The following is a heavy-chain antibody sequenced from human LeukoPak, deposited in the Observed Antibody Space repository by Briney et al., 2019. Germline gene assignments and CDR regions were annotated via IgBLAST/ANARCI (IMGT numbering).Heavy chain of an antibody. J-gene: IGHJ4*02. V-gene: IGHV1-46*01. Sequence: ASVKVSCKVSGYTFTSYYMHLVRQAPGQGLEWMGIINPSGGSTSYAQKFQGRVTMTRDTSTSTVYMELSSLRSEDTAVYYCARDGGYCTNGVCYTFYYWGQGTLVTVSS. D-gene: IGHD2-8*01. CDR1: GYTFTSYY. CDR3: ARDGGYCTNGVCYTFYY. CDR2: INPSGGST.